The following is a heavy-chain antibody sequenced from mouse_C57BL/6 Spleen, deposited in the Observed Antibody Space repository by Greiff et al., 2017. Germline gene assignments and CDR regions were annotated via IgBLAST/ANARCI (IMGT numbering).Heavy chain of an antibody. V-gene: IGHV1-69*01. CDR2: IDPSDSYT. D-gene: IGHD1-1*01. CDR3: ARSLGSSYSDY. J-gene: IGHJ2*01. CDR1: GYTFTSYW. Sequence: QLQQPGAELVMPGASVKLSCKASGYTFTSYWMHWVKQRPGQGLEWIGEIDPSDSYTNYNQKFKGKSTLTVDKSSSTAYMQLSSLTSEDSAVYYCARSLGSSYSDYWGQGTTLTVSS.